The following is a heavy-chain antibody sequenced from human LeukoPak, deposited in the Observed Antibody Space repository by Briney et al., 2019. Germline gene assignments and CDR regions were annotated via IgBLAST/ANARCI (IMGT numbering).Heavy chain of an antibody. D-gene: IGHD4-17*01. V-gene: IGHV1-24*01. J-gene: IGHJ4*02. Sequence: ASVNVSCKVSGYTLTELSMHWVRQAPGKGLEWMGGFDPEDGETIYAQKFQGRVTMTEDTSTDTAYMELSSLRSEDTAVYYCATGYDYGDYRAGSWFVYWGQGTLVTVSS. CDR3: ATGYDYGDYRAGSWFVY. CDR2: FDPEDGET. CDR1: GYTLTELS.